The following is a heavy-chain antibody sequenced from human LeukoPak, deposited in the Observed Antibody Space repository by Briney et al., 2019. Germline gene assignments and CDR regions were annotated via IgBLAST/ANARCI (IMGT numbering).Heavy chain of an antibody. CDR1: GGSIGSYY. Sequence: SETLSLTCTVSGGSIGSYYWSWIRQPPGKGLEWIGYIYYSGSTNYNPSLKSRVTISVDTSKNQFSLKLSSVTAADTAVYYCARADSGSLLRFDQWGQGTLVTVSS. CDR3: ARADSGSLLRFDQ. J-gene: IGHJ4*02. D-gene: IGHD1-26*01. CDR2: IYYSGST. V-gene: IGHV4-59*01.